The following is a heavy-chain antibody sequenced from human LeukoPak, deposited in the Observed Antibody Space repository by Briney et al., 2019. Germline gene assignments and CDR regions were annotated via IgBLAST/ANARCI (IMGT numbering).Heavy chain of an antibody. J-gene: IGHJ4*02. V-gene: IGHV1-2*02. CDR1: GYTFSDYY. Sequence: ASVKVSCKASGYTFSDYYIYWVRQAPGQGLEWMGWINPDSGDTNYAQNFQGRVTMTRDTSISTAYMELSSLTSDDTAFYYCTRERINSGSHSEALDFWGQGTLVTVSS. CDR3: TRERINSGSHSEALDF. CDR2: INPDSGDT. D-gene: IGHD1-26*01.